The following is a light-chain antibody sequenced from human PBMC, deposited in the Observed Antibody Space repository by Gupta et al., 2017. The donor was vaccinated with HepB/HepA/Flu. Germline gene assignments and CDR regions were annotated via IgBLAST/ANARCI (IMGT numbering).Light chain of an antibody. Sequence: AVQTPPSSLSASPGASASLTCTLRSGINVGTYRTYWYQRKPGSPPLYRLRYIYESDKQQGSGVPSRFSGSKDASANAGITLISGRQAEDEDDYYLMIWHNSAVVFGGGTKLTVL. CDR1: SGINVGTYR. V-gene: IGLV5-45*02. CDR2: YIYESDK. CDR3: MIWHNSAVV. J-gene: IGLJ2*01.